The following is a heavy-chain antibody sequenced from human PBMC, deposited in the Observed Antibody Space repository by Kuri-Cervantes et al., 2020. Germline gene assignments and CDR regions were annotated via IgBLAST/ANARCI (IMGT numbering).Heavy chain of an antibody. V-gene: IGHV4-4*02. J-gene: IGHJ4*02. CDR3: AREWVLELRSGFDY. CDR1: GGSISSSNW. Sequence: SETLSLTCAVSGGSISSSNWWSWVRQPPGKGLEWIGEIYHSGSTNYNPSLKSRVTISVDKSKNQFSLKLSSVTAADTAVYYCAREWVLELRSGFDYWGQGTLVTVSS. CDR2: IYHSGST. D-gene: IGHD1-7*01.